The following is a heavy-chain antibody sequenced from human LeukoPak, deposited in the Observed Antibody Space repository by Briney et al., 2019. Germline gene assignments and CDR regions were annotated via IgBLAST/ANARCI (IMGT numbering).Heavy chain of an antibody. CDR1: GGPISNYY. Sequence: PSETLSLTCTVSGGPISNYYWSWIRQPPGEGLEWIGYMSYSGSTDYNPSLKSRVTISVDTSQNQFSLKLRSMTAADTAVYYCARDSFYYGSRTSFYGMDVWGQGTTVTVSS. CDR2: MSYSGST. CDR3: ARDSFYYGSRTSFYGMDV. J-gene: IGHJ6*02. V-gene: IGHV4-59*01. D-gene: IGHD3-10*01.